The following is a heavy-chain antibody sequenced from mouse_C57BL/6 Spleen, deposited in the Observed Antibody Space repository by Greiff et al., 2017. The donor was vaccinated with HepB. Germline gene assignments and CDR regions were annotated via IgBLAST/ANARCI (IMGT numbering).Heavy chain of an antibody. CDR1: GYTFTSYG. V-gene: IGHV1-81*01. CDR3: AREGAGAMDY. Sequence: VKLQESGAELARPGASVKLSCKASGYTFTSYGISWVKQRPGQGLEWIGEIYPRSGNTYYNEKFKGKATLTADKSSSTAYMELRSLTSEDSAVYFCAREGAGAMDYWGQGTSVTVSS. CDR2: IYPRSGNT. J-gene: IGHJ4*01.